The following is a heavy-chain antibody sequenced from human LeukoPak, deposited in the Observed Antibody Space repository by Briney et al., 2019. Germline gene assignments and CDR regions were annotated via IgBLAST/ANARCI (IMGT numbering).Heavy chain of an antibody. CDR3: ARGDLGLGTV. J-gene: IGHJ4*02. V-gene: IGHV4-34*01. CDR2: INHSGST. CDR1: GGSFSGYY. D-gene: IGHD5-18*01. Sequence: SETLSLTCAVYGGSFSGYYWSWICQPPGKGLEWIGEINHSGSTNYNPSLKSRVTISVDTSKNQFSLKLSSVTAADTAVYYCARGDLGLGTVWGQGTLVTVSS.